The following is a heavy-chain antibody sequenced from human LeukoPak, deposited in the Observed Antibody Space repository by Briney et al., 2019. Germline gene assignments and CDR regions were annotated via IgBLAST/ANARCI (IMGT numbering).Heavy chain of an antibody. Sequence: GGSLRLSSAASGFTFSSYSMNWVRQAPGKGLEWVSYISSTSSIYYADSVKGRFTVSRDNAKNSLYLQMNSLRAEDTALYYCARATSYGRFDYWGQGTLVTVSS. J-gene: IGHJ4*02. CDR1: GFTFSSYS. D-gene: IGHD3-10*01. CDR2: ISSTSSI. CDR3: ARATSYGRFDY. V-gene: IGHV3-48*01.